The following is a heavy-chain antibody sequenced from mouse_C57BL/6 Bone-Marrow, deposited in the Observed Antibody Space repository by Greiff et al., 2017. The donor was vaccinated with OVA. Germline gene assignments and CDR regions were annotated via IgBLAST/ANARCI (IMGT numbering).Heavy chain of an antibody. CDR1: GYTFTSYW. J-gene: IGHJ3*01. CDR3: AREANWDSAY. Sequence: QVQLQQPGAELVMPGASVKLSCKASGYTFTSYWMHWVKQRPGQGLEWIGEIDPSDSYTNYNQKFKGKSTLTVDKSSSTAYMQLSSLTSEDSAVYDGAREANWDSAYWGQGTLVTVSA. CDR2: IDPSDSYT. D-gene: IGHD4-1*01. V-gene: IGHV1-69*01.